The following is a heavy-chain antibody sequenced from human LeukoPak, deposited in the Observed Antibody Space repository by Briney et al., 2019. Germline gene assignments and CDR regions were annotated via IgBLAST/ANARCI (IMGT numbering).Heavy chain of an antibody. CDR1: GVSVSSGIHY. CDR2: IYYSGST. CDR3: ARGYSSGWFDY. V-gene: IGHV4-61*03. Sequence: SETLSLTCTVSGVSVSSGIHYWNWLRQPPGKGLEWIGYIYYSGSTNYNPSLKSRVTVSIDTSKNHFSLKLTSVTAADTAVYYCARGYSSGWFDYWGQGTLVTVSS. D-gene: IGHD6-19*01. J-gene: IGHJ4*02.